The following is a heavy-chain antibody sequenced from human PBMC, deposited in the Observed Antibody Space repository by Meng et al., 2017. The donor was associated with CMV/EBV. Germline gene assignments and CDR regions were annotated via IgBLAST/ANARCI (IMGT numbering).Heavy chain of an antibody. D-gene: IGHD2-2*01. Sequence: LSLTCAASGFTFSSYAMHWVRQAPGKGLEWVAVISYDGSNKYYADSVKGRFTISRDNSKNTLYLQMNSLRAEDTAVYYCASQDIVVVPAHNWFDPWGQGTLVTVSS. CDR2: ISYDGSNK. J-gene: IGHJ5*02. V-gene: IGHV3-30-3*01. CDR3: ASQDIVVVPAHNWFDP. CDR1: GFTFSSYA.